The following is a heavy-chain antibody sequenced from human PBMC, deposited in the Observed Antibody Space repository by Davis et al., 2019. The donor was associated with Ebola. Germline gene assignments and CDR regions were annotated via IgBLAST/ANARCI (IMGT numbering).Heavy chain of an antibody. Sequence: MPSETLSLTCAVSGGSISSGGYSWSWIRQPPGKGLEWIGYIYHSGSTYYNPSLKSRVTISVDRSKNQSSLKLSSVTAADTAVYYCARGVTIFGVNYYYGMDVWGQGTTVTVSS. CDR1: GGSISSGGYS. CDR2: IYHSGST. J-gene: IGHJ6*02. D-gene: IGHD3-3*01. CDR3: ARGVTIFGVNYYYGMDV. V-gene: IGHV4-30-2*01.